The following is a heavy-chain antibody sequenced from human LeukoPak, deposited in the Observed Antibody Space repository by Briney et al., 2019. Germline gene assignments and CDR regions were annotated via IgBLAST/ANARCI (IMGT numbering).Heavy chain of an antibody. CDR3: ARERGYGGDIDY. CDR1: GGVFRGFY. CDR2: INHSEST. J-gene: IGHJ4*02. D-gene: IGHD4-23*01. Sequence: SETLSLTCAFYGGVFRGFYLGWVRPPPGKGLEWIGEINHSESTNYNPSLKSRVTISVDTSKNQFSLKLSSVTAADTAVYYCARERGYGGDIDYWGQGTLVTVSS. V-gene: IGHV4-34*01.